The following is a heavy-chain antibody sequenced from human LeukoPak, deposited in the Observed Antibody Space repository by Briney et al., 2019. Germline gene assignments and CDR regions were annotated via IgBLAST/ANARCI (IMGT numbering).Heavy chain of an antibody. J-gene: IGHJ4*02. CDR1: GYSISSGYY. Sequence: SETLSLTCTVSGYSISSGYYWGWIRQPPGKGLEWIGRIHTSGSTNYNPSLKSRVTMSVDTSKNQFSLKLSSVTAADTAVYYCARDRYYYDSSGYSLFDYWGQGTLVTVSS. CDR3: ARDRYYYDSSGYSLFDY. CDR2: IHTSGST. V-gene: IGHV4-38-2*02. D-gene: IGHD3-22*01.